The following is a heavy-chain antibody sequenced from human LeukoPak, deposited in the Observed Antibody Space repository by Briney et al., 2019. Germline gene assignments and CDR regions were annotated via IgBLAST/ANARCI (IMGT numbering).Heavy chain of an antibody. CDR2: IYYSGRI. CDR3: ARAKVYFYWLLRRCYYYGMDV. J-gene: IGHJ6*04. V-gene: IGHV4-59*01. D-gene: IGHD3-9*01. CDR1: GDSISRYY. Sequence: SETLSLTCTVSGDSISRYYWSWIRQRPGKGLERGGYIYYSGRINNNPSLKRRVTISADTSKNQFSLKLSSVTAAETAGYYCARAKVYFYWLLRRCYYYGMDVWGKGTTVTVSS.